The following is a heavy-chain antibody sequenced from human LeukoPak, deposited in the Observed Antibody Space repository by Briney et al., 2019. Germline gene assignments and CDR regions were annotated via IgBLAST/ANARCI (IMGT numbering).Heavy chain of an antibody. Sequence: SETLSLTCTVSGGSSSSNYWSWIRQPPGKGLEWIGYIYYSGSTNYNPSLKSRVTISVDTSKNQFSLKLSSVTAADTAVYYCARHGSSGYAEEWGQGTLVTVSS. CDR2: IYYSGST. CDR1: GGSSSSNY. D-gene: IGHD3-22*01. CDR3: ARHGSSGYAEE. V-gene: IGHV4-59*08. J-gene: IGHJ4*02.